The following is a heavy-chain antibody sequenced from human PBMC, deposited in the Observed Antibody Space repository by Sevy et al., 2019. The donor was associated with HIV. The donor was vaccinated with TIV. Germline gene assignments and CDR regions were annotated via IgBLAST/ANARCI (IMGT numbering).Heavy chain of an antibody. Sequence: GGSLRLSCAAPGFTFSSYAMNWVRQAPGKGLEWASGISGGGGSGVKTNYADSVKGRFTISRDDSKNSLYLQLNSLRAEDTAIYYCARKYDSSGYFDYWGQGTLVTVSS. CDR2: ISGGGGSGVKT. V-gene: IGHV3-23*01. D-gene: IGHD3-22*01. J-gene: IGHJ4*02. CDR3: ARKYDSSGYFDY. CDR1: GFTFSSYA.